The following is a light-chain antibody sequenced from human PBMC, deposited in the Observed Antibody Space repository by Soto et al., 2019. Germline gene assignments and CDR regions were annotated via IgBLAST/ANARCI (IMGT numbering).Light chain of an antibody. J-gene: IGKJ5*01. CDR1: QSVSSN. CDR2: DAS. CDR3: KQYNNWPIT. V-gene: IGKV3-15*01. Sequence: EILLTQSSATLSLSLGERATLSCRASQSVSSNLAWYQQKPGQAPRLLIYDASTRALDTPARFAGSGAGTEFTLTISSLQSEDLAVYFCKQYNNWPITFGQGTRLEI.